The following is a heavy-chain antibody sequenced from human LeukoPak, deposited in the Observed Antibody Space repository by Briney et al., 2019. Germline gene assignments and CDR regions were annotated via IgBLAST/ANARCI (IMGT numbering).Heavy chain of an antibody. CDR1: GGSIGSTT. Sequence: LSLTCTVSGGSIGSTTYYWGWIRQAPGKGLEWVALISYDGSNEFYADSVKGRFTISRDNSKNTMYLQMNSLRAEDTAVYYCARGLYAAPVPWGQGTLVTVSS. V-gene: IGHV3-30-3*01. J-gene: IGHJ5*02. CDR3: ARGLYAAPVP. CDR2: ISYDGSNE. D-gene: IGHD3-16*01.